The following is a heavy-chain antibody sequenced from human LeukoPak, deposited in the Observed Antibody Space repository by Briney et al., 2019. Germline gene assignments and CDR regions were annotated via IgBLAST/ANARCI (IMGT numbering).Heavy chain of an antibody. V-gene: IGHV3-23*01. J-gene: IGHJ4*02. D-gene: IGHD1-26*01. CDR1: GFTFSDYY. Sequence: GGSLRLSCAASGFTFSDYYMSWIRQAPGKGLEWVSAISGSGGSTYYADSVKGRFTISRDNSKNTLYLQMNSLRAEDTAVYYCAKGLHSGSYYGDFDYWGQGTLVTVSS. CDR2: ISGSGGST. CDR3: AKGLHSGSYYGDFDY.